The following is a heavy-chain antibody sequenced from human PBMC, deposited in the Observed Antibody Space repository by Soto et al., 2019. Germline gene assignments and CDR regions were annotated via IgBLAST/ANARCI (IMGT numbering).Heavy chain of an antibody. CDR1: GFTFSSYA. J-gene: IGHJ3*02. CDR2: ISGSGGST. CDR3: AKVIPQNIAVTPNAFDI. Sequence: EVQLLESGGGLVQPGGSLRLSCAVSGFTFSSYAMSWVRQAPGKGLEWVSAISGSGGSTYYADSVKGRFTISRDNSKNTLYLQMNSLRAEDTAVYYCAKVIPQNIAVTPNAFDIWGQGTMVTVSS. V-gene: IGHV3-23*01. D-gene: IGHD6-19*01.